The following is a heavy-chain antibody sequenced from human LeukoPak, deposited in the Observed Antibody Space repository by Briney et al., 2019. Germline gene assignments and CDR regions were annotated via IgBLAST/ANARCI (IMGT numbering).Heavy chain of an antibody. D-gene: IGHD3-10*01. J-gene: IGHJ4*02. Sequence: SETLSLTCTVSGGSIISSGYYWSWIRQHPGKGLEWIGYIYYSGSTYYNPSLKSRLTISVDTSKNQFSLRLSSVTAADTAVYYCASSGGWFEDLPYYFDSWGQGTLVTVSS. V-gene: IGHV4-31*03. CDR2: IYYSGST. CDR3: ASSGGWFEDLPYYFDS. CDR1: GGSIISSGYY.